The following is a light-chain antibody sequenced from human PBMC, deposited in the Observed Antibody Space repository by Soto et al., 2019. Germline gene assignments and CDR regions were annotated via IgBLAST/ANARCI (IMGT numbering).Light chain of an antibody. J-gene: IGKJ1*01. CDR1: QSVSSNY. CDR3: HQYSSSPCT. CDR2: GAS. Sequence: EIVLTQSQGTLSLSPGERATLSCRASQSVSSNYLAWYQQKPGQTPRLLIYGASSRATGISYRFSGSGSGTDFTLTSSILAPEDFAVFYCHQYSSSPCTFGQGTKLEIK. V-gene: IGKV3-20*01.